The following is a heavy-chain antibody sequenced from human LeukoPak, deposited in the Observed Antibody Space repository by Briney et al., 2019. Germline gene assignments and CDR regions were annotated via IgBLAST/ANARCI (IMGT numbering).Heavy chain of an antibody. CDR3: ARDRGSVAGFDY. J-gene: IGHJ4*02. D-gene: IGHD6-19*01. V-gene: IGHV4-59*01. CDR1: GGSISSYF. Sequence: PSETLSLTCTASGGSISSYFWSWIRQPPGKGLEWVGYIHYSGSTNYNPSLKSRVTISVVTSKNQFSLELSSVTAADTAVYYCARDRGSVAGFDYWGQGTLVTVSS. CDR2: IHYSGST.